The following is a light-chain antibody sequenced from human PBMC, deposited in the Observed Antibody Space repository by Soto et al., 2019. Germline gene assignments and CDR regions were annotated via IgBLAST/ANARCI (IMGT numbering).Light chain of an antibody. CDR2: KAT. CDR1: QSISSW. J-gene: IGKJ2*01. Sequence: DIQMTQSPSTLSASVGDRVTITCRASQSISSWLAWYQQKPGKAPKLLIYKATSLESGAPSRFSGSGSGKEFTLTISSLQPDDFATYYCQQYNSWYTFGQGTKLEIK. CDR3: QQYNSWYT. V-gene: IGKV1-5*03.